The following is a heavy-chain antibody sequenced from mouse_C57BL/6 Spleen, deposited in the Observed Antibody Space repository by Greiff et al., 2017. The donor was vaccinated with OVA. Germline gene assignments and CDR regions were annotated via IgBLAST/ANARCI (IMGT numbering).Heavy chain of an antibody. J-gene: IGHJ2*01. CDR1: GYTFTSYW. CDR3: ARRFLDY. Sequence: QVQLQQPGAELVKPGASVKISCKASGYTFTSYWMHWVKQRPIQGLEWIGNIDPSDSETHYNQKFKDKATLTVDKSSSTAYMQLSSLTSEDSAVYYCARRFLDYWGQGTTLTVSS. V-gene: IGHV1-52*01. CDR2: IDPSDSET.